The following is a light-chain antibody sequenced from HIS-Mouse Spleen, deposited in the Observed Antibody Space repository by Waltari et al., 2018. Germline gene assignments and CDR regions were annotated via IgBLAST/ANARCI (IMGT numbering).Light chain of an antibody. V-gene: IGLV2-23*01. J-gene: IGLJ2*01. CDR3: CSYAGSSTVV. CDR1: SSDVGSYNL. Sequence: QSALTQPASVSGSPGQSITISCTGTSSDVGSYNLVSWYQQHPGKAPKLRIYEASKRHSGVSNRFSGSKSGNTASLTISGLQAEDEADYYCCSYAGSSTVVFGGGTKLTVL. CDR2: EAS.